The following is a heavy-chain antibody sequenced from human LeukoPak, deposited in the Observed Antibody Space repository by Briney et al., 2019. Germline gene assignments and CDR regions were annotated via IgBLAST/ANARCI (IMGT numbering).Heavy chain of an antibody. Sequence: ASVTVSCKASGYTFTGYYMHWVRQAPGQGLEWMGWINPNSGGTNYAQKFQGRVTMTRDTSISTAYMELSRLRSDDTAVYYCARVQSSEAYFDYWGQGTLVTVSS. J-gene: IGHJ4*02. CDR1: GYTFTGYY. CDR2: INPNSGGT. CDR3: ARVQSSEAYFDY. V-gene: IGHV1-2*02.